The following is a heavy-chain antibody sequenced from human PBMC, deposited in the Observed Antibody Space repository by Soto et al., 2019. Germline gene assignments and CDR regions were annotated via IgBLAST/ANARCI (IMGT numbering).Heavy chain of an antibody. Sequence: EVQLVESGGGVVQPGGSLRLSCSASGFSLSNYWIHWVRHLPGKVLVWVSRSKNDGSGTSYAESVIGRFTISRDNAKNSLNLQMNSLRVDDTAVYSCARGPESERSRNYGMSVWGQGTTVIVSS. CDR1: GFSLSNYW. V-gene: IGHV3-74*01. J-gene: IGHJ6*02. CDR2: SKNDGSGT. CDR3: ARGPESERSRNYGMSV. D-gene: IGHD3-10*01.